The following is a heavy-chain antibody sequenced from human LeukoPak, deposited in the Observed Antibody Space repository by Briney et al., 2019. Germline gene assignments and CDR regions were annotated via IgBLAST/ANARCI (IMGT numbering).Heavy chain of an antibody. CDR2: IYSSGSA. CDR1: GASINNNF. D-gene: IGHD3-22*01. V-gene: IGHV4-59*08. Sequence: SDTLSLTCTVSGASINNNFWTWIRQPPGKGLEWIGYIYSSGSANYNPSLKSRVIISGDTSKNQISLNLTSVTAADTAVYFCARHRDYYDTWGHGTLVTVSS. J-gene: IGHJ4*01. CDR3: ARHRDYYDT.